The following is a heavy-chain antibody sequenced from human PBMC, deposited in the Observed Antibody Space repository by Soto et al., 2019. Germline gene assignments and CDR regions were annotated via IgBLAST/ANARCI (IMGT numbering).Heavy chain of an antibody. Sequence: GGSLRLSCAASGFTFSSYGMHWVRQAPGKGLEWVAVIWYDGSNKYYADSVKGRFTISRDNSKNTLYLQMNSLRAEDTAVYYCARESYDFWSGYHIYYFDYWGQGTLVTVSS. V-gene: IGHV3-33*01. CDR2: IWYDGSNK. CDR1: GFTFSSYG. J-gene: IGHJ4*02. CDR3: ARESYDFWSGYHIYYFDY. D-gene: IGHD3-3*01.